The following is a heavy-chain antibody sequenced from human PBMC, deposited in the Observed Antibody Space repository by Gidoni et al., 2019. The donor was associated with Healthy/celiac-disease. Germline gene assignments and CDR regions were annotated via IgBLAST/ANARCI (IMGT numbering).Heavy chain of an antibody. Sequence: EVQLVESGGGLAQPGGSLRLSCAASGFTFSRYWMHWVRQAPGKGLVWVSRINSDGSSTRYSDSVKGRFTISRDNAKNTRYLQMNSLRAEDTSVYYCARVVYSYGYRIFDYWGQGTLVTVSS. CDR3: ARVVYSYGYRIFDY. V-gene: IGHV3-74*01. D-gene: IGHD5-18*01. CDR2: INSDGSST. CDR1: GFTFSRYW. J-gene: IGHJ4*02.